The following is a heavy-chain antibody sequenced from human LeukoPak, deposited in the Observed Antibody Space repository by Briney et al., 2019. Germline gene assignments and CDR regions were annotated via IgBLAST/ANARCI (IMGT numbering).Heavy chain of an antibody. CDR1: GVSISSGGYY. CDR2: IYYSGST. V-gene: IGHV4-31*03. J-gene: IGHJ3*02. Sequence: SQTLSLTCTVSGVSISSGGYYWSWIRQHPGKGLEWIGYIYYSGSTYYNPSLKSRVTISVDTSKNQFSLKLSSVTAADTAVYYCASRIRGYCGGDCYPNDAFDIWGQGTMVTVSS. CDR3: ASRIRGYCGGDCYPNDAFDI. D-gene: IGHD2-21*02.